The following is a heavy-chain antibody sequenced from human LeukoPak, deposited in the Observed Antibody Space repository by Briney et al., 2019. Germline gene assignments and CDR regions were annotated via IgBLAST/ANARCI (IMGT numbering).Heavy chain of an antibody. J-gene: IGHJ6*02. D-gene: IGHD3-10*01. CDR2: ISNSGSDT. Sequence: PGGSLRLSCSASTFTFSNFDMSWLPHAPGQGLEWVSNISNSGSDTYYAVYVRVSITISRDNSENTLYLHMQIPSAAATALHYCPKGPYADDGTGRPPFMDVWGQGDTGAVSS. CDR1: TFTFSNFD. V-gene: IGHV3-23*01. CDR3: PKGPYADDGTGRPPFMDV.